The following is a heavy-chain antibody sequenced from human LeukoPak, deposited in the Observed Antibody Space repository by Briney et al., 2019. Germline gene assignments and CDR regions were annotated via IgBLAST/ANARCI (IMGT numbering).Heavy chain of an antibody. J-gene: IGHJ4*02. V-gene: IGHV3-48*03. CDR1: GFTFSSYE. CDR2: ISSSGSTM. Sequence: PGGSLRLSCAASGFTFSSYEMNWVRQAPGKGLEWVSYISSSGSTMYYADSVKGRFTISRDNAKNSLYLQMNSLRAEDTAVYYCAIWRYYFDYWGQGTLVTVSS. CDR3: AIWRYYFDY.